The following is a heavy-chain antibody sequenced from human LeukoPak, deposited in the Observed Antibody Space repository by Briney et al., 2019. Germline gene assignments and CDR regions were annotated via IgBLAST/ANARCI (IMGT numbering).Heavy chain of an antibody. J-gene: IGHJ4*02. D-gene: IGHD3-10*01. CDR1: GFTVSSNY. CDR2: IYGDGNT. CDR3: AKAYGSGSYYFDY. Sequence: GGSLRLSCAASGFTVSSNYMNWVRQAPGKGLEWVSVIYGDGNTYYTDSVKGRFTISRDNSKNTVLLQMNSLRAEDTAVYYCAKAYGSGSYYFDYWGQGTLVTVSS. V-gene: IGHV3-53*05.